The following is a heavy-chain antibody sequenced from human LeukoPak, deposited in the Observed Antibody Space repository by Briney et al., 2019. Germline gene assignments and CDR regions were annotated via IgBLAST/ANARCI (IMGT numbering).Heavy chain of an antibody. J-gene: IGHJ6*04. CDR2: IYYSGST. CDR1: GGSISSGDYY. V-gene: IGHV4-30-4*08. CDR3: ARSRFGVAKSGMYF. D-gene: IGHD3-3*01. Sequence: PSQTLSLTCTVSGGSISSGDYYWSWIRQPPGKGLEWIGYIYYSGSTYYNPSLKSRVTISVDTSKNQFSLKLSSVTAADTAVYYCARSRFGVAKSGMYFWGKGTTVTVSS.